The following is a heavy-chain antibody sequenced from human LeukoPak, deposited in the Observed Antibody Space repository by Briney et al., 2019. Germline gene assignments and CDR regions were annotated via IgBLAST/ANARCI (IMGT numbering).Heavy chain of an antibody. CDR3: AKDFFRRWAIFGVVMADY. J-gene: IGHJ4*02. D-gene: IGHD3-3*01. Sequence: ASVKVSCKASGYTFTSYDINWVRQATGQGLEWMGWMNPNSGNTGYAQKFQGRVTITRNTSISTAYMELSSLRSEDTAVYYCAKDFFRRWAIFGVVMADYWGQGTLVTVSS. V-gene: IGHV1-8*03. CDR2: MNPNSGNT. CDR1: GYTFTSYD.